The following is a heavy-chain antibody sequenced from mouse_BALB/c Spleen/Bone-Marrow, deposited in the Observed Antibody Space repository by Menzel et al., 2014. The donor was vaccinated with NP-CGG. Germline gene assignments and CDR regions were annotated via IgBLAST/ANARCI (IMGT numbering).Heavy chain of an antibody. CDR1: GFAFNSSH. CDR3: ARPLYGGGFAWFPC. J-gene: IGHJ3*01. V-gene: IGHV1-54*02. CDR2: IIGGTGGT. Sequence: VQLQQSGGEVVKPGASVKLSCKTSGFAFNSSHLSWLKRKPGQSLEWIAWIIGGTGGTTYNKKFTGKAQLTVDTSSDTAYIQLSSLTTEDSAIYYCARPLYGGGFAWFPCWGQGTLVTVSA. D-gene: IGHD1-1*01.